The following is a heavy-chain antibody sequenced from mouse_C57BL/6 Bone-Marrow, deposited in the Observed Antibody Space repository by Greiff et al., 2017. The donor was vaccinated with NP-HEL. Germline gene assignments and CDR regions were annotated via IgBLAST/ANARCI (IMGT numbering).Heavy chain of an antibody. Sequence: EVQLKESGAELVRPGASVKLSCTASGFNIKDDYMHWVKQRPEQGLEWIGWIDPENGDTEYASKFQGKSTITADTSSNTAYLQLSSLTSEDTAVYYCTTGMSDYDGAWFAYWGQGTLVTVSA. D-gene: IGHD2-4*01. V-gene: IGHV14-4*01. CDR1: GFNIKDDY. CDR3: TTGMSDYDGAWFAY. J-gene: IGHJ3*01. CDR2: IDPENGDT.